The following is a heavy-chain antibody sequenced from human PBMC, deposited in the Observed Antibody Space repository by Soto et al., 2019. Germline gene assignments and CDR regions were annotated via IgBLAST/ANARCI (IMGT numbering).Heavy chain of an antibody. J-gene: IGHJ4*02. Sequence: ASVKVSCTASGYTFIDHYIHWVRQAPGQGLEWMGWITPNSGATKYAQKFLGRVTMTRDASINTAYVDVTGLTFDDTAVYFCAGAVGRRGLNDAFDYWGQGTLVTVSS. CDR1: GYTFIDHY. CDR3: AGAVGRRGLNDAFDY. CDR2: ITPNSGAT. D-gene: IGHD3-22*01. V-gene: IGHV1-2*02.